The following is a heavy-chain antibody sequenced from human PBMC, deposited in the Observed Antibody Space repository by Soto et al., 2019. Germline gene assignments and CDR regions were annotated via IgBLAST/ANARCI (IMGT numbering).Heavy chain of an antibody. V-gene: IGHV4-38-2*02. D-gene: IGHD3-3*01. CDR2: IYHSGST. Sequence: SETLSLTCAVSGYSISSGYYWGWIRQPPGKGLEWIGSIYHSGSTYYNPSLKSRVTISVDTSKNQFSLKLSSVTAADTAVYYCARDGHTIFRVVSWGRDRYGMDVWGQGTTVTVS. J-gene: IGHJ6*02. CDR1: GYSISSGYY. CDR3: ARDGHTIFRVVSWGRDRYGMDV.